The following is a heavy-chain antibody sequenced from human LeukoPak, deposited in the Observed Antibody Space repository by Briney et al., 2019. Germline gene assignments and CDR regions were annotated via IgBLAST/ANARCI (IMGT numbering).Heavy chain of an antibody. CDR3: ARRYCSSTSCATGFDP. CDR2: IYPGDSDT. V-gene: IGHV5-51*01. D-gene: IGHD2-2*01. CDR1: GYSFTSYW. Sequence: GESLKISCKGSGYSFTSYWIGWVRQMPGKGLEWMGTIYPGDSDTRYSPSFQGQVTVSADKSISTAYLQWSSLKASDTAMYYCARRYCSSTSCATGFDPWGQGTLVTVSS. J-gene: IGHJ5*02.